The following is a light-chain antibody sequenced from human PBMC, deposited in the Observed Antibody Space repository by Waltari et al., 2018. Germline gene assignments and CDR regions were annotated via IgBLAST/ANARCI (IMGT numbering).Light chain of an antibody. J-gene: IGKJ4*01. V-gene: IGKV3-15*01. CDR3: QQYNNWPPVT. CDR1: QSISSN. Sequence: EIVMTQSPATLSVSQGERATLSCRASQSISSNLAWYQQKPGQAPRLLIYGASTRATGIPARFSCSGSGTDFTLTISSLQSEDFAVYYCQQYNNWPPVTFGGGTKVEIK. CDR2: GAS.